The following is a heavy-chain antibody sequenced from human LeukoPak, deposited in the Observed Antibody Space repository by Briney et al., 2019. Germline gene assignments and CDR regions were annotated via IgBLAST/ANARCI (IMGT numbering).Heavy chain of an antibody. CDR1: GDSVSSNSAA. Sequence: SQTLSLTCAISGDSVSSNSAAWNWIRQSPSRGLEWLGRTYYRSKWYNDYAVSVKSRITINPDTSKNQFSQKLSSVTAADTAVYYCARVMHSSSWYLDYWGQGTLVTVSS. J-gene: IGHJ4*02. CDR3: ARVMHSSSWYLDY. D-gene: IGHD6-13*01. CDR2: TYYRSKWYN. V-gene: IGHV6-1*01.